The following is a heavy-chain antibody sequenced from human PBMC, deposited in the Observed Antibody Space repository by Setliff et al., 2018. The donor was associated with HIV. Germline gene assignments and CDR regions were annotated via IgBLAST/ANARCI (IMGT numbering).Heavy chain of an antibody. D-gene: IGHD4-4*01. CDR2: ISNGGSAK. Sequence: PGESLKISCAASGFTFSSYGMNWVRQAPGKGLEWISYISNGGSAKYYTDSVEGRFTVSRDNAKNLLYLQMDSLKAEDTALYYCARDRWADSNYYFDSWGQGTLVTVSS. J-gene: IGHJ4*02. CDR3: ARDRWADSNYYFDS. CDR1: GFTFSSYG. V-gene: IGHV3-48*04.